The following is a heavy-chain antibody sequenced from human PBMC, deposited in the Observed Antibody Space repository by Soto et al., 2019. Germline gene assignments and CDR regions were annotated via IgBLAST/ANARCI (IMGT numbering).Heavy chain of an antibody. J-gene: IGHJ4*02. CDR1: GFTFSNAW. D-gene: IGHD3-22*01. CDR3: TTDLYYYDSSGYYYYFDY. V-gene: IGHV3-15*01. CDR2: IKSKTDGGTT. Sequence: GGSLRLSCAASGFTFSNAWMSWVRHAPGKRLEWVGRIKSKTDGGTTDYAAPVKGRFTISRDDSKNTLYLQMNSLKTEDTAVYYCTTDLYYYDSSGYYYYFDYWGQGTLVTVSS.